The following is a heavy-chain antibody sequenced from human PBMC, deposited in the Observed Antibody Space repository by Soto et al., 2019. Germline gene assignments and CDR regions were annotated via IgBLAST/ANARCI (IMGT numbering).Heavy chain of an antibody. CDR3: SRLVV. CDR2: IRSKANNYAT. D-gene: IGHD2-15*01. V-gene: IGHV3-73*01. J-gene: IGHJ4*02. CDR1: GFNFSGSV. Sequence: PGGSLRLSCAASGFNFSGSVIHWVRQASGKGLEWVGRIRSKANNYATGYAASVKGRFTISRDDSKNTAYLQMNSLKSEDMAVYYCSRLVVWGQGSLVTVSS.